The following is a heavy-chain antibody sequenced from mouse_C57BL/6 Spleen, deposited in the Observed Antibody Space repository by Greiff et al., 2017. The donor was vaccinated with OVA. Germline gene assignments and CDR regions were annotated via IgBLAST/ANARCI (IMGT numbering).Heavy chain of an antibody. CDR3: ARGGYDYDEDWVAY. V-gene: IGHV3-6*01. CDR2: ISYDGSN. J-gene: IGHJ3*01. Sequence: EVQLQESGPGLVKPSQSLSLTCSVTGYSITSGYYWNWIRQFPGNKLEWMGYISYDGSNNYNPSLKNRISITRDTSKNQFFLKLNSVTTEDTATYYCARGGYDYDEDWVAYWGQGTLVTVSA. D-gene: IGHD2-4*01. CDR1: GYSITSGYY.